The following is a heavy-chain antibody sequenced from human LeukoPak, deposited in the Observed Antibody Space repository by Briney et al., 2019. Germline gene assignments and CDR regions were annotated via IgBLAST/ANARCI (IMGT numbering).Heavy chain of an antibody. V-gene: IGHV3-21*01. CDR2: ISSSSSYI. CDR3: ARDRTGRRPVYDY. CDR1: GFTFSSYS. Sequence: GGSLRLSCAASGFTFSSYSMNWVRQAPGKGLEWVSSISSSSSYIYYADSVKGRFTISRDNAKNSLYLQMNSLRAEDTAVYYCARDRTGRRPVYDYWGQGTLVTVSS. D-gene: IGHD1-14*01. J-gene: IGHJ4*02.